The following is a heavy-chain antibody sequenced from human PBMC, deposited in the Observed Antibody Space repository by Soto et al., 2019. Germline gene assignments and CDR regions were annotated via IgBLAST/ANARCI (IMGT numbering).Heavy chain of an antibody. J-gene: IGHJ5*02. CDR1: GGSFSGYY. CDR2: INHSGST. Sequence: SETLSLTCAVYGGSFSGYYWSWIRQPPGKGLEWIGEINHSGSTNYNPSLKSRVTISVDTSKNQFSLKLSSVTAADTAVYYCARAANYDFWSGYYQNWFDPWGQGTLVPVSS. CDR3: ARAANYDFWSGYYQNWFDP. D-gene: IGHD3-3*01. V-gene: IGHV4-34*01.